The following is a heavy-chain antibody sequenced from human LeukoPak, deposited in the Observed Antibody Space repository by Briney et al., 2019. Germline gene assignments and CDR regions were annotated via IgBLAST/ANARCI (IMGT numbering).Heavy chain of an antibody. CDR2: ISDSGDSP. J-gene: IGHJ5*02. CDR3: ARSRNGPFDP. CDR1: GFTFSSFV. D-gene: IGHD2-8*01. Sequence: GGSLRLSCAASGFTFSSFVMHWVRQAPGKGLEWVSTISDSGDSPYYADSVKGRFTISRDNSKNTLYLQMNSLRAEDTAVYYCARSRNGPFDPWGQGTLVTVSS. V-gene: IGHV3-23*01.